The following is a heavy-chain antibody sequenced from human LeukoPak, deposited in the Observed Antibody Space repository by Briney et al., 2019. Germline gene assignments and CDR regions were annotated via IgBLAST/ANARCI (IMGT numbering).Heavy chain of an antibody. CDR2: IHNNGDI. CDR1: GDSIRSCY. D-gene: IGHD3-22*01. Sequence: SETLSLTCIVSGDSIRSCYWNWLRQAPGKALEWIGHIHNNGDIAYNFSLKSRVTISMDTSKNQFSLKLSSVTAADTAVYYCGRWGYFDSGNYFVVDYWGQGTVVTVSS. CDR3: GRWGYFDSGNYFVVDY. J-gene: IGHJ4*02. V-gene: IGHV4-59*01.